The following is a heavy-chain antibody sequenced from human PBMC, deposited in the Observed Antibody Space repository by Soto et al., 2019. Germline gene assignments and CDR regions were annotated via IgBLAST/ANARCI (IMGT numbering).Heavy chain of an antibody. V-gene: IGHV4-31*02. D-gene: IGHD3-3*01. CDR3: ARDHHRGGNKDFWGSRLHYGMDV. CDR1: GVD. J-gene: IGHJ6*02. CDR2: IYYSGTT. Sequence: GVDGTLKQQQPGKGLEWIGYIYYSGTTYYNPSLRSRITISLDTSKNQFSLKLSSVTAADTAVYYCARDHHRGGNKDFWGSRLHYGMDVWGQGTTVTVSS.